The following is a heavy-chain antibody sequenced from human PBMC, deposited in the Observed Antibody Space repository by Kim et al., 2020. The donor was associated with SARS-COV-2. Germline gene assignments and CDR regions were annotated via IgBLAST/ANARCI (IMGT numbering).Heavy chain of an antibody. D-gene: IGHD3-3*01. CDR1: GYTFTTYA. Sequence: ASVKVSCKASGYTFTTYAMHWVRQAPGQRLEWIGWINGGNGDTKYSKHFQGRVTITRDTSATTAYMELSSLSSEDTAVYYCILRFLEWSDPTDFWGQGTLVTVSS. V-gene: IGHV1-3*01. J-gene: IGHJ4*02. CDR2: INGGNGDT. CDR3: ILRFLEWSDPTDF.